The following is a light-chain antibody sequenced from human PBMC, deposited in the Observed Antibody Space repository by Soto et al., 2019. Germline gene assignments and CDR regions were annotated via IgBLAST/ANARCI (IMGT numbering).Light chain of an antibody. CDR3: SSYAGSNLWV. Sequence: QSALTQPPSASGSPGQSVTISCTGTSSDVGGYNYVSWYQQHPGKAPKLMIYEVSKRPSGVPDRFSGSKSGNTASLTVSGLQAEDDADYCCSSYAGSNLWVFGGGTKVTVL. CDR1: SSDVGGYNY. V-gene: IGLV2-8*01. CDR2: EVS. J-gene: IGLJ3*02.